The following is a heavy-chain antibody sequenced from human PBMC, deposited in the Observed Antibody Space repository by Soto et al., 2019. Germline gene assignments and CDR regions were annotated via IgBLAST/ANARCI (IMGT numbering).Heavy chain of an antibody. CDR1: GGTIGSGSYY. V-gene: IGHV4-39*01. CDR3: ARHDQSPFFSEGTGYYPDF. CDR2: IYYAGST. Sequence: QLHLQESGPGLVRPSETLSLTCSVSGGTIGSGSYYWGWIRQTPGKGLEWIGNIYYAGSTYYNPSLKSRVTISVDTSRMQFSLKLRSVTAADTAVYYCARHDQSPFFSEGTGYYPDFWGQGTLVTVSS. D-gene: IGHD3-9*01. J-gene: IGHJ4*02.